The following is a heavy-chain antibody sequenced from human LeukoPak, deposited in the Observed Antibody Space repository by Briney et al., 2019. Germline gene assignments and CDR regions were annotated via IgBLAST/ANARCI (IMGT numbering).Heavy chain of an antibody. CDR1: GFTFSNAW. CDR2: IKSKTDGGTT. CDR3: ATEGGSGWYGHFDH. D-gene: IGHD6-19*01. V-gene: IGHV3-15*01. J-gene: IGHJ4*02. Sequence: GGSLRLSCAASGFTFSNAWMSWVRQAPGKGLEWVGRIKSKTDGGTTDYAAPVKGRFTISRDDSKSTLYLQMNSLETEDTATYYCATEGGSGWYGHFDHWGRGTLVTVSS.